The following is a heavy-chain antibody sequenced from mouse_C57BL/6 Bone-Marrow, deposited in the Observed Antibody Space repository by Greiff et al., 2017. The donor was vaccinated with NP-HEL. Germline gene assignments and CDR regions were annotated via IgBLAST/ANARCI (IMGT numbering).Heavy chain of an antibody. CDR2: IYPRSGNT. Sequence: VQLKESGAELARPGASVKLSCKASGYTFTSYGISWVKQRTGQGLEWIGEIYPRSGNTYYNEKFKGKATLTADKSSSTAYMELRSLTSEDSAVYFCAIWLRRDWFAYWGQGTLVTVSA. D-gene: IGHD2-2*01. CDR1: GYTFTSYG. J-gene: IGHJ3*01. V-gene: IGHV1-81*01. CDR3: AIWLRRDWFAY.